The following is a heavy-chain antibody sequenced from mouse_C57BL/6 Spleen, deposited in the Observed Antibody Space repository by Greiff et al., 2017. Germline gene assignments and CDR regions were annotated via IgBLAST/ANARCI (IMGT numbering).Heavy chain of an antibody. D-gene: IGHD1-1*01. J-gene: IGHJ1*03. Sequence: QVQLQQPGAELVMPGASVKLSCKASGYTFTSYWMHWVKQRPGQGLEWIGEIDPSDSYTNYNQKFKGKSTLTVDKSSSTAYMQLSSLTSEDSAVYYCARVYYGSSYWYLDVWGTGTTVTVSS. CDR1: GYTFTSYW. V-gene: IGHV1-69*01. CDR2: IDPSDSYT. CDR3: ARVYYGSSYWYLDV.